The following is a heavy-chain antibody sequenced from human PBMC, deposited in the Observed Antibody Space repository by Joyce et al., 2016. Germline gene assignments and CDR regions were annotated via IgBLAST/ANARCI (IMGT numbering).Heavy chain of an antibody. Sequence: QVQLVQSGAEVKKPGSSVKVSCKASGGSFNRYTSNWVRQAPGQGLEWMGGIIPLSGTSNYEQKFQDRVTITADGLTSTVYMELFSLRSDDTAVYFCARGGGAPGTAARLDYWGQGTLVIVSS. D-gene: IGHD1-7*01. CDR3: ARGGGAPGTAARLDY. CDR1: GGSFNRYT. V-gene: IGHV1-69*01. CDR2: IIPLSGTS. J-gene: IGHJ4*02.